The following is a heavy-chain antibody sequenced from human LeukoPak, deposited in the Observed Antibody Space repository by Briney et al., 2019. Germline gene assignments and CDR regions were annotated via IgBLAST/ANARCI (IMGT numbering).Heavy chain of an antibody. Sequence: ASVKVSCKASGYTFTGYYMHWVRQAPGQGLEWMGLINPNSGGTNYAQKFQGRVTMTRDTSISTAYMELSRLRSDDTAVYYCARDRYCSSTSCYTTAYFQHWGQGTLVTVSS. CDR3: ARDRYCSSTSCYTTAYFQH. J-gene: IGHJ1*01. D-gene: IGHD2-2*01. CDR1: GYTFTGYY. V-gene: IGHV1-2*02. CDR2: INPNSGGT.